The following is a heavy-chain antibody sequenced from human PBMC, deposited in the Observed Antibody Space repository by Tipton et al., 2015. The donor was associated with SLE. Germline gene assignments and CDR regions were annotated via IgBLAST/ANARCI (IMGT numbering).Heavy chain of an antibody. J-gene: IGHJ4*02. V-gene: IGHV4-59*11. Sequence: TLSLTCTVSGGSISSHYWSWIRRPPGKALEWIAYINYSGSTNYNPSLKSRVTMSVDTSKNQFSLKLISVTAADTAVYYCAREDENSSWTVLDYWGQGTLVTVSS. D-gene: IGHD6-13*01. CDR2: INYSGST. CDR1: GGSISSHY. CDR3: AREDENSSWTVLDY.